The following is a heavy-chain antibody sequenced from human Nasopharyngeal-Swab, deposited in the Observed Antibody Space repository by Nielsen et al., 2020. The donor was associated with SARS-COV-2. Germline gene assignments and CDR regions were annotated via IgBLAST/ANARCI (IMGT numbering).Heavy chain of an antibody. CDR3: AKVLLPTYSGSYLLYNYGMDV. CDR2: IWDDGSNK. V-gene: IGHV3-33*03. Sequence: GESLKISCAASGFTFSTYAMHWVRQAPGKGLEWVTFIWDDGSNKESEDAVTGRFTISRDNSKNTVYLQMNSLRAEATAVYYCAKVLLPTYSGSYLLYNYGMDVWGQGTTVIVSS. CDR1: GFTFSTYA. J-gene: IGHJ6*02. D-gene: IGHD1-26*01.